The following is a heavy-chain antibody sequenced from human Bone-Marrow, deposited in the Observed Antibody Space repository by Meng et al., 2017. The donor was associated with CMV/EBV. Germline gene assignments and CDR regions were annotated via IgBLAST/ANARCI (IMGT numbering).Heavy chain of an antibody. CDR3: ARDHAVAGCSSTSCYTPDWFAP. V-gene: IGHV4-39*07. CDR1: GGSISSSGYY. D-gene: IGHD2-2*02. Sequence: SGTRCLTCNVSGGSISSSGYYGGWIRQPPGKGLEWIGRIYYSGSTYYNPSLKSRVTISVDTSKNQFSLKLSSVTAADTAVYYSARDHAVAGCSSTSCYTPDWFAPWGQGTLVTVSS. CDR2: IYYSGST. J-gene: IGHJ5*02.